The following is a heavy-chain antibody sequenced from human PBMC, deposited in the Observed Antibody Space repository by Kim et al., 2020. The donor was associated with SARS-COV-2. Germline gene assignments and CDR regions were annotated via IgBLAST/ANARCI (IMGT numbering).Heavy chain of an antibody. CDR2: IYSGGKS. CDR3: ASDSPLLRYFDWLLTDAFEV. D-gene: IGHD3-9*01. CDR1: GFNFNMYG. V-gene: IGHV3-23*03. J-gene: IGHJ3*01. Sequence: GGSLRLSCEASGFNFNMYGINWVRQAPGKGLEWVSLIYSGGKSYYTESVKGRFTISRDDSTNTVILQMNSLRSDDTAVYYCASDSPLLRYFDWLLTDAFEVWGQGTMVTVSS.